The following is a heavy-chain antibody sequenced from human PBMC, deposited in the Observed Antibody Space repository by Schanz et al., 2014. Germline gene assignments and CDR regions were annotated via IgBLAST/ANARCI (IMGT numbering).Heavy chain of an antibody. CDR1: GFTFSTYA. CDR2: ISGSGGST. V-gene: IGHV3-23*01. Sequence: VQLLQFGGGVVQPGRSLRLSCAASGFTFSTYAMSWVRQAPGKGLEWVSAISGSGGSTYYADSVKGRFTISRDNSKNTLYLQMNSVRAEDTAVYYCAKDPSHGDYDYYFDYWGQGTLVTVSS. J-gene: IGHJ4*02. D-gene: IGHD3-22*01. CDR3: AKDPSHGDYDYYFDY.